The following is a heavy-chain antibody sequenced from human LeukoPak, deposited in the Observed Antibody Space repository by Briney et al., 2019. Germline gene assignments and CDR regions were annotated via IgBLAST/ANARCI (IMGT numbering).Heavy chain of an antibody. CDR3: AKPVILIGRIFDY. J-gene: IGHJ4*02. D-gene: IGHD2-8*01. CDR2: ISGSGGST. Sequence: QPGGSLRLSCAASGFTFSSYAMNWDRQAPGKGLEWVSAISGSGGSTYYADSVKGRFTISRDNSKNTLYLQMNSLRAEDTAVYYCAKPVILIGRIFDYWGQGTLVTVSS. V-gene: IGHV3-23*01. CDR1: GFTFSSYA.